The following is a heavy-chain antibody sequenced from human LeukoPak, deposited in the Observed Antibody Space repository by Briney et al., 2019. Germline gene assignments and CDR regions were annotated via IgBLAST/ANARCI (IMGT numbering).Heavy chain of an antibody. D-gene: IGHD6-13*01. J-gene: IGHJ3*02. Sequence: AGGSLRLSCAASGFTFSSYGMHWVRQAPGKGLEWVAVISYDGSNKYYADSVKGRFTISRDNSKNTLYLQMNSLRAEDTAVYYCAKDSGEQLVRWDAFDIWGQGTMVTVSS. V-gene: IGHV3-30*18. CDR3: AKDSGEQLVRWDAFDI. CDR2: ISYDGSNK. CDR1: GFTFSSYG.